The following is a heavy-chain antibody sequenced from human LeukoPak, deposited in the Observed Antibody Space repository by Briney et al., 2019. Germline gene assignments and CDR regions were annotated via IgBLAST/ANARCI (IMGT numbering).Heavy chain of an antibody. V-gene: IGHV4-59*01. CDR3: ASAPQGGY. CDR2: IYYSGST. Sequence: SETLPLTCTGSGVSISSYYWSWIRQPPGKGLEWIGYIYYSGSTNYNPSLKSRVTISVDMSKNQFSLKLSSVTAADTAVYYCASAPQGGYWGQGTLVTVSS. CDR1: GVSISSYY. D-gene: IGHD3-16*01. J-gene: IGHJ4*02.